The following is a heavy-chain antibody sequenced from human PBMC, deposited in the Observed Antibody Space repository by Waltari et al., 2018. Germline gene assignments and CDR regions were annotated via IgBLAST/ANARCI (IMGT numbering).Heavy chain of an antibody. CDR2: IWYDGSNK. CDR1: GFPFSSYG. D-gene: IGHD6-13*01. V-gene: IGHV3-33*01. CDR3: ARDGLGYLDY. Sequence: VQLVESGGGVVQPGRSLRLSCAASGFPFSSYGMHWGRQAPGKGLEWVAVIWYDGSNKYYADSVKGRFTISRDNSKNTLYLQMNSLRAEDTAVYYCARDGLGYLDYWGQGTLVTVSS. J-gene: IGHJ4*02.